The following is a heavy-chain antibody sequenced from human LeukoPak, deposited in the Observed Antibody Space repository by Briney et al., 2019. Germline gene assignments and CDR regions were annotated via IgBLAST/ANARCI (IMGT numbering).Heavy chain of an antibody. D-gene: IGHD3-10*01. CDR3: ARHPSGFGFGESAYYYYYMDV. Sequence: PSETLSLTCTVSGASFSSYYWSWIRQPPGKGLEWIGEINHSGSTNYNPSLKSRVTISVDTSKNQFSLKLSSVTAADTAVYYCARHPSGFGFGESAYYYYYMDVWGKGTTVTISS. CDR2: INHSGST. J-gene: IGHJ6*03. V-gene: IGHV4-34*01. CDR1: GASFSSYY.